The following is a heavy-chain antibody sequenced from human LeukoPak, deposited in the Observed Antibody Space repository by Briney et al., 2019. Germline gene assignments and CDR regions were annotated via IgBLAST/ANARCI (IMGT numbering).Heavy chain of an antibody. D-gene: IGHD2-2*02. J-gene: IGHJ5*02. CDR1: GGSISSSSYY. CDR3: ARDPTERYCSSTSCYSFDP. V-gene: IGHV4-39*07. Sequence: SETLSLTCTVSGGSISSSSYYWGWIRQPPGKGLEWIGSIYYSGSTYYNPSLKSRVTISVDTSKNQFSLKLSSVTAADTAVYYCARDPTERYCSSTSCYSFDPWGQGTLVTVSS. CDR2: IYYSGST.